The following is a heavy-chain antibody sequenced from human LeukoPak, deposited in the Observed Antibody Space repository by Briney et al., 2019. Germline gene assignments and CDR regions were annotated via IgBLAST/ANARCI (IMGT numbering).Heavy chain of an antibody. D-gene: IGHD2-15*01. Sequence: SETLSLTCAVYGGSFSGYYWSWIRQPPGKGLEWIGEINHSGSTNYNPSLKSRVTISVDTSKNQFSLKLSSVTAADTAVYYCARVQYCSGGSCFGDYWGQGTLVTVSS. CDR3: ARVQYCSGGSCFGDY. CDR2: INHSGST. CDR1: GGSFSGYY. J-gene: IGHJ4*02. V-gene: IGHV4-34*01.